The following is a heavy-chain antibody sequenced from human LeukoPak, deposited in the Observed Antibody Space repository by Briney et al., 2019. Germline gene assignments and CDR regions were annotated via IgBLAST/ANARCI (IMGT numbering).Heavy chain of an antibody. Sequence: GGSLRLSCAASGFTFSSYGMHWVRQAPGKGLEWVAVIWYDGSNKYYADSVKGRFTISRDNSKNTLYLQMNSLRAEDTAVYYCARGGAYNWFDPWGQGTLVTVSS. V-gene: IGHV3-33*01. J-gene: IGHJ5*02. CDR3: ARGGAYNWFDP. CDR2: IWYDGSNK. CDR1: GFTFSSYG. D-gene: IGHD2-21*01.